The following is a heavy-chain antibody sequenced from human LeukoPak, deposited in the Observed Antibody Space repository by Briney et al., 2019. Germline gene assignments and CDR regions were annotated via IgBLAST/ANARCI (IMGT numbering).Heavy chain of an antibody. V-gene: IGHV3-23*01. D-gene: IGHD2-15*01. CDR2: ISGSGCNT. J-gene: IGHJ6*02. Sequence: GGSLRLSCAASGCTFSSYAMNWVRQAPGKGLEWVASISGSGCNTYYADSVKGRFTISRENSKNTLYLQMNCLEAEDTAVHNCVKPRWSLFGLDDVWGQGPTVTASS. CDR1: GCTFSSYA. CDR3: VKPRWSLFGLDDV.